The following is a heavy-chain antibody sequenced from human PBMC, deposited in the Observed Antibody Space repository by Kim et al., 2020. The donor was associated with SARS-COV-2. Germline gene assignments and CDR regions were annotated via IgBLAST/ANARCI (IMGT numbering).Heavy chain of an antibody. Sequence: ASVKVSCKASGYTFTSYGISWVRQAPGQGLEWMGWISAYNGNTNYAQKLQGRVTMTTDTSTSTAYMELRSLRSDDTAVYYCAREASPGSSCRGVCWFDPWGQGTLVTVSS. CDR3: AREASPGSSCRGVCWFDP. CDR2: ISAYNGNT. V-gene: IGHV1-18*04. J-gene: IGHJ5*02. CDR1: GYTFTSYG. D-gene: IGHD6-13*01.